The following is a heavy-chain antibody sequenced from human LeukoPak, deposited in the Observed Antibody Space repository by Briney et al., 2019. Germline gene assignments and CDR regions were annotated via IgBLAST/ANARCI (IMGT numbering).Heavy chain of an antibody. V-gene: IGHV4-31*03. CDR3: ARRRGYSGYDLGY. Sequence: PSETLSLTCTVSGGSISSGGYYWSWIRQHPGKGLEWIGYIYYSGSTYYNPSLKSRVTISVDTSKNQFSLKLSSVTAADTAVYYCARRRGYSGYDLGYWGQGTLVTVSS. CDR1: GGSISSGGYY. J-gene: IGHJ4*02. CDR2: IYYSGST. D-gene: IGHD5-12*01.